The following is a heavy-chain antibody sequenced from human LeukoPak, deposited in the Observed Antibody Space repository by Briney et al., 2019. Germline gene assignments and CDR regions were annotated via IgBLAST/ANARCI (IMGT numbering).Heavy chain of an antibody. CDR1: GFTFSSYW. CDR2: IKQDGSEK. CDR3: AKKGGIAAAGTVYYFDY. D-gene: IGHD6-13*01. V-gene: IGHV3-7*03. Sequence: AGGSLRLSCAASGFTFSSYWMSWVRQAPGKGLEWVADIKQDGSEKYYVDSVKGRFTISRDNAKNSLYLQMNSLRAEDTAVYYCAKKGGIAAAGTVYYFDYWGQGTLVTVSS. J-gene: IGHJ4*02.